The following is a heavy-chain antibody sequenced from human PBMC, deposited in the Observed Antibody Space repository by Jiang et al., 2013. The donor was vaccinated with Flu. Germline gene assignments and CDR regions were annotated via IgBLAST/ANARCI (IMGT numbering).Heavy chain of an antibody. CDR1: GFTFSSYG. Sequence: QLLESGGGVVQPGRSLRLSCAASGFTFSSYGMHWVRQAPGKGLEWVAVISYDGSNKYYADSVKGRFTISRDNSKNTLYLQMNSLRAEDTAVYYCAKDSIAVRPGWFNPWGQGTLVTVSS. CDR3: AKDSIAVRPGWFNP. V-gene: IGHV3-30*18. CDR2: ISYDGSNK. D-gene: IGHD6-6*01. J-gene: IGHJ5*02.